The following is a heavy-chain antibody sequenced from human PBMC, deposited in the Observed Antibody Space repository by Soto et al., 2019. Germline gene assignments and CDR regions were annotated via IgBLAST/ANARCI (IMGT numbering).Heavy chain of an antibody. Sequence: QVQLQESGPGLVKPSETLSLTCTVSVSGGSVSTGVHYWSWIRQPPGKGLEWIGYIYYSGRTNYNPSLKSRVTISVDTSKNQFSLKLTSGTAADTAVYYCARGYYTSWYWFDRWGRGTRVTVS. V-gene: IGHV4-61*08. CDR1: GGSVSTGVHY. D-gene: IGHD6-13*01. CDR3: ARGYYTSWYWFDR. CDR2: IYYSGRT. J-gene: IGHJ2*01.